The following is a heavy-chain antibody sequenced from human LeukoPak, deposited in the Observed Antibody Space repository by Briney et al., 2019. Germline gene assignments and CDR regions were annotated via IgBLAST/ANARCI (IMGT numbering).Heavy chain of an antibody. CDR1: GFTFSSYA. CDR2: ISYDGSNK. D-gene: IGHD3-3*01. CDR3: ARGFTSSWSGYRFDY. V-gene: IGHV3-30*04. J-gene: IGHJ4*02. Sequence: GGSLRLSCAASGFTFSSYAMHWVRQAPGKGLEWVAVISYDGSNKYYADSVKGRFTISRDNSKNTLYLQMNSLRAEDTAVYYCARGFTSSWSGYRFDYWGQGTLVTVSS.